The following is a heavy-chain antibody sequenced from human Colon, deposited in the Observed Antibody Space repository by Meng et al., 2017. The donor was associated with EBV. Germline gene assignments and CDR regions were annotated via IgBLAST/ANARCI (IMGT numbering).Heavy chain of an antibody. D-gene: IGHD5-18*01. Sequence: VPLKAAGPGLCKPSETPAPTCAFSGGSFSSVYWRTLGRQSPGKGLWWIGEIYHSGSTNYNPSLNSRITISVDKSKNQFSLKLTSVTAADTAVYYCARGGYYSFDYWGQRTLVTVSS. J-gene: IGHJ4*02. CDR2: IYHSGST. CDR3: ARGGYYSFDY. CDR1: GGSFSSVYW. V-gene: IGHV4-4*02.